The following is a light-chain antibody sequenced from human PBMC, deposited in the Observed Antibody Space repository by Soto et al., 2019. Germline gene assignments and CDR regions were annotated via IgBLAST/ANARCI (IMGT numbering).Light chain of an antibody. CDR2: GII. CDR1: SSNIGGDYD. CDR3: SSYDNSQGFV. J-gene: IGLJ1*01. V-gene: IGLV1-40*03. Sequence: QSALTQPPSVSGAPGQRITLSCIGTSSNIGGDYDVPWYQQLPGTAPKLLIYGIINRPSGVPDRFSGSKSGASAALAITGLQAEDEALYYCSSYDNSQGFVFGTGTKVTVL.